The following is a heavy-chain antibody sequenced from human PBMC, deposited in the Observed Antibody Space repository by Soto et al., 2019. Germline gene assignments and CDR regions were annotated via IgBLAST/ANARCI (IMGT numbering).Heavy chain of an antibody. D-gene: IGHD3-16*02. CDR3: SGVEMFTFEGGVVNYQYYGIDV. CDR2: IFYIGST. CDR1: CGSISSGEYY. J-gene: IGHJ6*02. Sequence: SETLSLTYTVSCGSISSGEYYWSWIRQSPEKGREWIGYIFYIGSTHYNPARKSRVHISLDMSKNQVSLKVSSVTAADTAGYYCSGVEMFTFEGGVVNYQYYGIDVWGQGTA. V-gene: IGHV4-30-4*01.